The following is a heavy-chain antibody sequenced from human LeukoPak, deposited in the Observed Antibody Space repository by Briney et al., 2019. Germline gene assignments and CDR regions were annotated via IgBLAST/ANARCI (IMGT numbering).Heavy chain of an antibody. CDR1: GYTVTTYG. CDR2: ISPYNGNT. Sequence: ASVKVSCKASGYTVTTYGISWVRQAPGQGPEWMGWISPYNGNTNYAQNLQGRVTLTTDTSSSTAYMEVRSLRSDDTAVYYCARDRINYDRSFVVDAFDIWGQGTMVTVSS. CDR3: ARDRINYDRSFVVDAFDI. J-gene: IGHJ3*02. D-gene: IGHD3-22*01. V-gene: IGHV1-18*01.